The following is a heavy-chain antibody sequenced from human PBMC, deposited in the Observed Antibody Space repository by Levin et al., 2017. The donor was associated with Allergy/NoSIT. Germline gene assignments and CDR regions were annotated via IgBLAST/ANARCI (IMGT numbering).Heavy chain of an antibody. CDR1: GFTFSSYG. CDR2: IWYDGSNK. Sequence: GGSLRLSCAASGFTFSSYGMHWVRQAPGKGLEWVAVIWYDGSNKYYADSVKGRFTISRDNSKNTLYLQMNSLRAEDTAVYYCARSVDDRTGEDYYYGMDVWGQGTTVTVSS. J-gene: IGHJ6*02. V-gene: IGHV3-33*01. D-gene: IGHD1-14*01. CDR3: ARSVDDRTGEDYYYGMDV.